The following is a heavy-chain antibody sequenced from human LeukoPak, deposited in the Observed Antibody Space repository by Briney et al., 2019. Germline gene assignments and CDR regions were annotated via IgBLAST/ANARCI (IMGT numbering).Heavy chain of an antibody. CDR1: GGSISSYY. CDR3: ARDKSDSSGYYYFDY. D-gene: IGHD3-22*01. V-gene: IGHV4-59*01. J-gene: IGHJ4*02. Sequence: SETLSLTCTVSGGSISSYYWSWIRQPPGKGLEWIGYIYYSGRTNYNPSLKSRVTISVDTSKNPFSLKLSSVTAADTAAYYCARDKSDSSGYYYFDYWGQGTLVTVSS. CDR2: IYYSGRT.